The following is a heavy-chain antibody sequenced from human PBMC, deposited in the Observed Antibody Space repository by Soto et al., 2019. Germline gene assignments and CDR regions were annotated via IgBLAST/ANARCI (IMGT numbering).Heavy chain of an antibody. V-gene: IGHV5-10-1*01. D-gene: IGHD2-15*01. CDR2: IDPSDSYT. CDR3: ARTGYCSCGSCYSGLNWFDP. Sequence: GESLKISCKGSGYSFTSYWISWVRQMPGKGLEWMGRIDPSDSYTNYSPSFQGHVTISADKSISTAYLQWSSLKASDTAMYYCARTGYCSCGSCYSGLNWFDPWGQGTLVTVSS. CDR1: GYSFTSYW. J-gene: IGHJ5*02.